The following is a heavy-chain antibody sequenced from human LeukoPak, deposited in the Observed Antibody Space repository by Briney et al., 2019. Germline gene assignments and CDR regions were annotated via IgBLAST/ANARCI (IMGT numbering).Heavy chain of an antibody. D-gene: IGHD5-12*01. J-gene: IGHJ6*03. CDR3: ASNSGYDNNGYYYYMDV. V-gene: IGHV4-59*12. Sequence: SETLSLTCTVSGGSISSYYWSWIRQPPGKGLEWIGSIYYSGSTYYNPSLKSRVTISVDTSKNQFSLKLSSVTAADTAVYYCASNSGYDNNGYYYYMDVWGKGTTVTVSS. CDR1: GGSISSYY. CDR2: IYYSGST.